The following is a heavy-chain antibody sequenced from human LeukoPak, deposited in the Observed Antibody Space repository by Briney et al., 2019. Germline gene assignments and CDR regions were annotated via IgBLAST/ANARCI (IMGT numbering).Heavy chain of an antibody. CDR1: GFTFSSYS. J-gene: IGHJ6*03. Sequence: PGGSLRLSCAASGFTFSSYSMNWFRQAPGKGLEWVSSISSSSSYIYYADSVKGRFTISRDNAKNSLYLQMNSLRAEDTALYYCARGASPYYYYYYMDVWGKGTTVTVSS. CDR3: ARGASPYYYYYYMDV. CDR2: ISSSSSYI. D-gene: IGHD1-26*01. V-gene: IGHV3-21*01.